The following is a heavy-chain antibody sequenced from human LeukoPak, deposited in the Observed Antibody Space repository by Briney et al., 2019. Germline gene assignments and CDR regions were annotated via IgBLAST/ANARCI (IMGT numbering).Heavy chain of an antibody. CDR2: IKRDGSEK. Sequence: TGGSLRLSCAASRFTFSDYWMSWVRQAPGKGLEWVANIKRDGSEKYYVDSVKGRFTISRDNAKNSLYLQMSSLRAEDTAVYYCARENIDASGDYYTDYGMDVWGQGTTVTVSS. CDR1: RFTFSDYW. J-gene: IGHJ6*02. D-gene: IGHD3-10*01. CDR3: ARENIDASGDYYTDYGMDV. V-gene: IGHV3-7*03.